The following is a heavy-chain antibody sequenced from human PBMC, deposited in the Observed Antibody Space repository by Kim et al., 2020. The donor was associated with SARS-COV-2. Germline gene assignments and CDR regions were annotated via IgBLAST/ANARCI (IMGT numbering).Heavy chain of an antibody. V-gene: IGHV4-59*04. Sequence: SETLSLTCTVSGGSISTYYWSWIRQPPGKGLEYIGCIYHDGSNYYNPSLKSRVTIYMDTSKNQFSLKLSSVTAADTAVYYCARLNVGSPFDPWGQGTLVTVSS. J-gene: IGHJ5*02. CDR1: GGSISTYY. CDR2: IYHDGSN. CDR3: ARLNVGSPFDP. D-gene: IGHD2-21*02.